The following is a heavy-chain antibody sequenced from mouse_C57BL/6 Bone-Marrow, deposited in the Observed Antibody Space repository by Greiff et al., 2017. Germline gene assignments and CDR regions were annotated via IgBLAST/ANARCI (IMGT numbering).Heavy chain of an antibody. CDR3: ARDDYDGGYFDY. Sequence: QVQLQQPGAELVKPGASVKMSCKASGYTFTSYWITWVKQRPGKGLEWIGDIYPGSGSTNYNEKFKSKATLTVDTSSSTAYMQLSSLTSEDSAVYYCARDDYDGGYFDYWGQGTTLTVSS. CDR2: IYPGSGST. CDR1: GYTFTSYW. J-gene: IGHJ2*01. V-gene: IGHV1-55*01. D-gene: IGHD2-4*01.